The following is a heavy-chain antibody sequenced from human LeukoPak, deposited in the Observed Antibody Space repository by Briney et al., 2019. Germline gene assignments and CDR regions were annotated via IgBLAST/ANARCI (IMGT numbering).Heavy chain of an antibody. J-gene: IGHJ6*02. CDR3: ASVYGSGSYQRTFSQTKDV. V-gene: IGHV3-21*01. CDR2: ISSSSSYI. Sequence: GGSLRLSCAASGFTFSSYSMNWVRQAPGKGLEWVSSISSSSSYIYYADSVKGRFTISRDNAKNSLYLQMNSLRAEDTAVYYCASVYGSGSYQRTFSQTKDVWGQGTTVTVSS. CDR1: GFTFSSYS. D-gene: IGHD3-10*01.